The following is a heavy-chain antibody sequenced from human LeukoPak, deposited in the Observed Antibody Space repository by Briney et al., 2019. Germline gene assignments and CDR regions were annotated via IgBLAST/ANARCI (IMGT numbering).Heavy chain of an antibody. J-gene: IGHJ4*02. CDR3: ARRYCGTTNCYYFNF. Sequence: PSQTLSLTCTVSTGSIGSGGYSWNWVRQLPGKGLEWIGYISYSGNTYYNPSLKSRVTMSVDTSENLFSLKLNSVTAADTAVYYCARRYCGTTNCYYFNFWGQGTLVTVSS. CDR2: ISYSGNT. CDR1: TGSIGSGGYS. V-gene: IGHV4-31*03. D-gene: IGHD2-2*01.